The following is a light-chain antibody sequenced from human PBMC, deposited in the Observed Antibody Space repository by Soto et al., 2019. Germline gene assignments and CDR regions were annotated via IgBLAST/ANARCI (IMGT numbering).Light chain of an antibody. CDR3: QHYNSYSEA. J-gene: IGKJ1*01. CDR2: KAS. Sequence: DIQMTHSPSTLSGSVGDRVTITCRASQTISSWLAWYQQKPGKAPKLLIYKASTLKSGVPSRFSGSGSGKEFTLTISSLQPDDFATHYCQHYNSYSEAFGQGTKVDIX. CDR1: QTISSW. V-gene: IGKV1-5*03.